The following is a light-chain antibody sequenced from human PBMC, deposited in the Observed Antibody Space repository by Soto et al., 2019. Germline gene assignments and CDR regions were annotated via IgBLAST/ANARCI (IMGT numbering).Light chain of an antibody. CDR1: QTVDGAY. CDR3: QQYGSSPT. Sequence: EIVLTQSPGTLSLSPGERATLSCRASQTVDGAYLVWYQQKPGQPPRLLIYGASSRATGIPNNFSGSGSGTDFTLTINRLGPEDFAVYYCQQYGSSPTFGQGTRLEIK. CDR2: GAS. J-gene: IGKJ5*01. V-gene: IGKV3-20*01.